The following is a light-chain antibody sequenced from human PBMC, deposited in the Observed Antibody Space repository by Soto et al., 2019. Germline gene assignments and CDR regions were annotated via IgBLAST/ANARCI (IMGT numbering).Light chain of an antibody. Sequence: QSVLTQPASVSGSPGQSITISCTGTSSDVGGYNYVSWYQQHPGKAPKLMIYEVSNRPSGVCNRFSGSKSGNTASLTISGLQAEDEADYYCSSYTSSSTLVVFGGGTKLTVL. CDR1: SSDVGGYNY. V-gene: IGLV2-14*01. J-gene: IGLJ2*01. CDR2: EVS. CDR3: SSYTSSSTLVV.